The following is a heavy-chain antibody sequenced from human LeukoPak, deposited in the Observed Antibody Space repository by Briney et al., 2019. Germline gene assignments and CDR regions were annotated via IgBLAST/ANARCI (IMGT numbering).Heavy chain of an antibody. D-gene: IGHD3-10*01. CDR3: AKVGSFFDYAFDI. Sequence: QPGRSLRLSCAASGFTFSSYAMHWVRQAPGKGLEWVAVISYDGSNKYYADSVKGRFTISRDNSKNTLYLQMNSLRAEDTAVYYCAKVGSFFDYAFDIWGQGTMVTVSS. CDR1: GFTFSSYA. CDR2: ISYDGSNK. J-gene: IGHJ3*02. V-gene: IGHV3-30-3*01.